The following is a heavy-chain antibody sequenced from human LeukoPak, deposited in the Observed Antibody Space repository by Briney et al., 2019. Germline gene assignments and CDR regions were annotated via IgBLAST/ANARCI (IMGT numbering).Heavy chain of an antibody. CDR1: GGSTGSAGYY. J-gene: IGHJ3*02. Sequence: PSETLSLTCTVPGGSTGSAGYYWSWIRQHPGKGLEWIAYINYSGNTYHNPSLKSRVTISVDTSRNQFSLKLSSVTAADTAVYYCARRESSSWYPLDAFDIWGQGTMVTVSS. CDR3: ARRESSSWYPLDAFDI. D-gene: IGHD6-13*01. CDR2: INYSGNT. V-gene: IGHV4-31*03.